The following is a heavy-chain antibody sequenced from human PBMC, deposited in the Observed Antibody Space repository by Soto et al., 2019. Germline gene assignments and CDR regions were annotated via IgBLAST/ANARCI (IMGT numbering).Heavy chain of an antibody. Sequence: EVQLLESGGGLVQPGGSLRLSCAASGFTFSSYAMSWVRQAPGKGLEWVSSVSGSSGSKSYADSVKGRFTISRDNSKSTVYLQISSLRAEDTAVYFCAKDWCSGTTCYCLENWGQGTLVTVSS. CDR2: VSGSSGSK. CDR1: GFTFSSYA. V-gene: IGHV3-23*01. J-gene: IGHJ4*02. CDR3: AKDWCSGTTCYCLEN. D-gene: IGHD1-7*01.